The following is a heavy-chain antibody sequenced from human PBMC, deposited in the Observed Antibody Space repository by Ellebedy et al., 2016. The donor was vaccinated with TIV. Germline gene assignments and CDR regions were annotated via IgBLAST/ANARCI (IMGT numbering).Heavy chain of an antibody. V-gene: IGHV3-66*01. CDR3: ARDEGETMPNDY. D-gene: IGHD3-16*01. Sequence: GESLKISCAASGFSVSSYFMTWVRQAPGKGLEWVSIIYSGGGTNYTDSVRGRFTISRDNSKNTVYLQMNSLRAEDTAVYYCARDEGETMPNDYWGQGTLVTVSS. J-gene: IGHJ4*02. CDR2: IYSGGGT. CDR1: GFSVSSYF.